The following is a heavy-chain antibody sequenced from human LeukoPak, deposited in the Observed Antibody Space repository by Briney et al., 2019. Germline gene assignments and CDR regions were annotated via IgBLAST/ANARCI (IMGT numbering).Heavy chain of an antibody. J-gene: IGHJ1*01. CDR1: GFTFNNYA. V-gene: IGHV3-7*01. Sequence: QSGGSLRLSCAASGFTFNNYAMTWVRQAPGKGLQWVANIKTDGSEKYYVDSVKGRFTISRDNAKNSLYLQMNSLRAEDTAVYYCATYSSLNRREFQFWGQGTLLTVSS. CDR2: IKTDGSEK. CDR3: ATYSSLNRREFQF. D-gene: IGHD3-22*01.